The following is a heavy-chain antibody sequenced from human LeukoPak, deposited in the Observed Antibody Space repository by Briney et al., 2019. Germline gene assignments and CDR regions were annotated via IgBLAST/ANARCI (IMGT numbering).Heavy chain of an antibody. CDR2: ITNSGRST. CDR3: AKTGYGGNGYFDY. CDR1: GFIFSSYT. Sequence: GGSLRLSCAASGFIFSSYTMNWVRQAPGKGLEWVSFITNSGRSTDYADSVKGRFTISGDNSKNTLYLQMNSLRAEDTAVYYCAKTGYGGNGYFDYWGQGNLVTVSS. V-gene: IGHV3-23*01. D-gene: IGHD4-23*01. J-gene: IGHJ4*02.